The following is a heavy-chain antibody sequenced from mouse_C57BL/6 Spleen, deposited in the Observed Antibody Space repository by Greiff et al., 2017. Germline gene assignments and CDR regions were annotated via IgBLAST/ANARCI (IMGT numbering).Heavy chain of an antibody. D-gene: IGHD2-4*01. CDR2: INPNNGGT. V-gene: IGHV1-26*01. J-gene: IGHJ4*01. CDR3: ARYYDPYAMDY. Sequence: EVQLQQSGPELVKPGASVKISCKASGYTFTDYYMNWVKQSHGKSLEWIGDINPNNGGTSYNQKFKGKATLTVDKSSSTAYMELRSLTSEDSAVYYCARYYDPYAMDYWGQGTSVTVSS. CDR1: GYTFTDYY.